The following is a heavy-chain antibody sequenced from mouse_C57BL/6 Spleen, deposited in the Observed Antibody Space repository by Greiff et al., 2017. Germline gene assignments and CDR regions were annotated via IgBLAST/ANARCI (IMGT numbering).Heavy chain of an antibody. J-gene: IGHJ1*03. CDR1: GYTFTSYW. Sequence: QVQLKQPGTELVKPGASVKLSCKASGYTFTSYWMHWVKQRPGQGLEWIGNINPSTGGTTYNAKFKSKATLTVDKSSSTAYMQLSSLTSEDSAVYYCASFYYYGSSYWYFDVWGTGTTVTVSA. CDR2: INPSTGGT. CDR3: ASFYYYGSSYWYFDV. D-gene: IGHD1-1*01. V-gene: IGHV1-53*01.